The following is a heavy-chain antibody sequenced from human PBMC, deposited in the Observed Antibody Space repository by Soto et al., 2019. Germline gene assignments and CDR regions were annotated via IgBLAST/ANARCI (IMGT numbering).Heavy chain of an antibody. CDR1: GFTFSSYS. CDR3: ARVVRAAPSADLDY. D-gene: IGHD3-10*01. V-gene: IGHV3-21*01. J-gene: IGHJ4*02. CDR2: ISSSSSYI. Sequence: EVQLVESGGGLVKPGGSLRLSCAASGFTFSSYSMNWVRQAPGKGLEWVSSISSSSSYIYYADSVKGRFTISRDNANISLYLQMNSLRAEDTAVYYCARVVRAAPSADLDYWGQGTLVTVSS.